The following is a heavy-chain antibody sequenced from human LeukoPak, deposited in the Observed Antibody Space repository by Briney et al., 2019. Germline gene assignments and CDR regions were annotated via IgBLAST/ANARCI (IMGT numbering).Heavy chain of an antibody. CDR2: ISSSSSYI. J-gene: IGHJ3*02. CDR3: ARDRPMIVVVSDAFDT. D-gene: IGHD3-22*01. CDR1: GFTFSSYS. V-gene: IGHV3-21*01. Sequence: GGSLRLSCAASGFTFSSYSMNWVRQAPGKGLEWVSSISSSSSYIYYADSVKGRFTISRDNAKNSLYLQMNSLRAEDTAVYYCARDRPMIVVVSDAFDTWGQGTMVTVSS.